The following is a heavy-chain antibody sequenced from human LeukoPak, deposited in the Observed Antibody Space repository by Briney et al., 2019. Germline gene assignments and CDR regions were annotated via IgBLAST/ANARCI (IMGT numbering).Heavy chain of an antibody. D-gene: IGHD3-16*02. CDR1: GFTFNSLA. CDR3: AKSLGVGGYTRYKGFDQ. J-gene: IGHJ4*02. CDR2: ISGSDGTS. V-gene: IGHV3-23*01. Sequence: GGCLRLSCAASGFTFNSLAMNWVRQAPGKGLEWVTSISGSDGTSHYADFVKGRFTISRDNSKNTLYLQMNSLRAEDTAAYYCAKSLGVGGYTRYKGFDQWGQGTLVVVSS.